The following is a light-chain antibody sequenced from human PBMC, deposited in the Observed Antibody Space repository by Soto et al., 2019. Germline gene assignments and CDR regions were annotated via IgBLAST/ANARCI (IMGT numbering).Light chain of an antibody. CDR1: QSVSSSY. V-gene: IGKV3-20*01. CDR2: GAS. CDR3: QQYGSSQS. J-gene: IGKJ1*01. Sequence: EIVLTQSPGTLSLSPGERATLSCRASQSVSSSYLAWYQQKPGQAPRLLIYGASSRATGIPDRFSGSGSGTYFTLTISRLEPEDFAVYYCQQYGSSQSFGQVTKVEIK.